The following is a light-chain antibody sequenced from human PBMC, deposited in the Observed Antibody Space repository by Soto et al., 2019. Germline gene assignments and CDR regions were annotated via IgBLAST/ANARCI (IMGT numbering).Light chain of an antibody. CDR1: QDLSSS. V-gene: IGKV1-12*01. Sequence: DIQMTQSPSSVSASVGDRVTITCRASQDLSSSLAWYQQKPRKAPKLLIYAASILQSGVSSRFSGSGSGTDVTLTISKLQPEDFATYYCQHAKSFHPTCGPGTRVDIK. J-gene: IGKJ3*01. CDR3: QHAKSFHPT. CDR2: AAS.